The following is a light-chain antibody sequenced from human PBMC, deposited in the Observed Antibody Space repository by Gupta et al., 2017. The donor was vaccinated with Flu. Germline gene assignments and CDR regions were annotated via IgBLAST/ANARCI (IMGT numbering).Light chain of an antibody. CDR3: QQLNSYPRGV. CDR2: AAS. CDR1: QGISSY. J-gene: IGKJ3*01. V-gene: IGKV1-9*01. Sequence: DIQLTQSPSFLSASVGDRVTITCRASQGISSYLAWYQQKPGKAPKLLIYAASTLQSGVPSRFSGSGYGTEFTLTISSRQPEDFATYYCQQLNSYPRGVFGHGTKVDIK.